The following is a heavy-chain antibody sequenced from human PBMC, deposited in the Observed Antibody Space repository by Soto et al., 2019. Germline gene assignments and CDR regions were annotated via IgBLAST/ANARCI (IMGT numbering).Heavy chain of an antibody. CDR2: ISYDGSNK. CDR1: GFTFSSYA. J-gene: IGHJ6*02. V-gene: IGHV3-30-3*01. D-gene: IGHD4-17*01. Sequence: QLGGPLRLSCAASGFTFSSYAMHWVRQAPGKGLEWVAVISYDGSNKYYADSVKGRFTISRDNSKNTLYLQMNSLRAEDTAVYYCARDRGSYGDYYYYGMDVWGQGTTVTVS. CDR3: ARDRGSYGDYYYYGMDV.